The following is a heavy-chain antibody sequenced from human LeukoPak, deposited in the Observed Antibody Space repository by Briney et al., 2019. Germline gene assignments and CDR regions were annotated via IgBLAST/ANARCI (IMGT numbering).Heavy chain of an antibody. CDR3: ARDRSVNDYVWGTSAGNDAFDI. J-gene: IGHJ3*02. D-gene: IGHD3-16*01. CDR1: GFTFSSYS. Sequence: GGSLRLSCAASGFTFSSYSMNWVRQAPGKGLEWASYISSSSSTIYYADSVKGRFTISRDNAKNSLYLQMNSLRAEDTAVYYCARDRSVNDYVWGTSAGNDAFDIWGQGTMVTVSS. CDR2: ISSSSSTI. V-gene: IGHV3-48*01.